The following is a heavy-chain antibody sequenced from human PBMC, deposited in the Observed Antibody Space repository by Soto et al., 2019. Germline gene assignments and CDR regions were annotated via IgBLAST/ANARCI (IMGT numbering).Heavy chain of an antibody. V-gene: IGHV3-30*18. J-gene: IGHJ6*02. CDR2: ISYDGSNK. CDR3: AKDLLGPGRAYGMDV. D-gene: IGHD7-27*01. Sequence: QVQLVEPGGGVVQPGRSLRLSCAASGFTFSSYGMHWVRQAPGKGLEWVAVISYDGSNKYYADSVKGRFNISRENSKNTLYLQMNSLRAEDTAVYYCAKDLLGPGRAYGMDVWGQGTTVTVSS. CDR1: GFTFSSYG.